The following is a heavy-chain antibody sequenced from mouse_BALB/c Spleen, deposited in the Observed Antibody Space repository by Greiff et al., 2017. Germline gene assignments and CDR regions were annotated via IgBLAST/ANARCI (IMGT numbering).Heavy chain of an antibody. D-gene: IGHD1-2*01. V-gene: IGHV3-6*02. Sequence: VQLKESGPGLVKPSQSLSLTCSVTGYSITSGYYWNWIRQFPGNKLEWMGYISYDGSNNYNPSLKNRISITRDTSKNQFFLKLNSVTTEDTATYYCARGTTATRAMDYWGQGTSVTVSS. CDR2: ISYDGSN. CDR1: GYSITSGYY. CDR3: ARGTTATRAMDY. J-gene: IGHJ4*01.